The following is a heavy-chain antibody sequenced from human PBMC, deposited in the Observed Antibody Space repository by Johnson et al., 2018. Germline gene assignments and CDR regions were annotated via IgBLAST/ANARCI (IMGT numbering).Heavy chain of an antibody. Sequence: VQLQESGGGLVQPGESLKVSCVGSGFTLSGSAMHWVRQAPGKGLEWVGRITMQPTGYGTLYAASLKGRFVISRDNSKNTVYLEMSSLKNEDTGVYYCTGLRDDFHYWGQGTLGTGSA. D-gene: IGHD3-3*01. CDR1: GFTLSGSA. CDR3: TGLRDDFHY. V-gene: IGHV3-73*02. CDR2: ITMQPTGYGT. J-gene: IGHJ1*01.